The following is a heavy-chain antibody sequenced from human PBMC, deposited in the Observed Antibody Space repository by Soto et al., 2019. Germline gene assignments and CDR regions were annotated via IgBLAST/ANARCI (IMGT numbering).Heavy chain of an antibody. CDR3: AREMHTHYFDY. CDR1: GGSISSYY. V-gene: IGHV4-59*01. D-gene: IGHD2-21*01. J-gene: IGHJ4*02. Sequence: PLETLSLTCTVSGGSISSYYWSWIRQPPGKGLEWIGYIYYSGSTNYNPSLKSRVTISVDTSKNQFSLKLSSVTAADTAVYHCAREMHTHYFDYWGQGTLVTSPQ. CDR2: IYYSGST.